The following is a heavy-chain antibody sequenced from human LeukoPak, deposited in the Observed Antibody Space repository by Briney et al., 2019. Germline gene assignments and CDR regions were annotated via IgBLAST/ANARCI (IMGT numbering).Heavy chain of an antibody. CDR3: AKDRCSNGVGCYYYYMDV. J-gene: IGHJ6*03. V-gene: IGHV3-30*02. Sequence: GSLRLSCAATGFTFRSYGMHWVRQAPGKGLEWVSYIQYDGSNQQYADSVKGRFSISRDSSKNILHLQMNSLRAEDTAVYYCAKDRCSNGVGCYYYYMDVWGKGTTVTISS. D-gene: IGHD2-8*01. CDR2: IQYDGSNQ. CDR1: GFTFRSYG.